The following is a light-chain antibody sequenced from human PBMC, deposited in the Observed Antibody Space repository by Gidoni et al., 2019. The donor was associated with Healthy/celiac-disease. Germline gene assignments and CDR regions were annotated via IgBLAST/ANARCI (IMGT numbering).Light chain of an antibody. V-gene: IGKV1-39*01. CDR1: QSISSY. J-gene: IGKJ4*01. CDR2: AAS. Sequence: DIQMTQSPSSLSASVGDRVTITCRASQSISSYLNWYQQNPGKAPKVLIYAASSLQSGVPSRFSGSVTGTDFTLTISSLQPEDFATYYCQQSYSTPLTFGGGTKVEIK. CDR3: QQSYSTPLT.